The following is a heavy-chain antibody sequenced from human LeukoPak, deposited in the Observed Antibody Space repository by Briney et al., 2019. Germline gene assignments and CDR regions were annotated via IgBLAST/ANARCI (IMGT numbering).Heavy chain of an antibody. CDR3: ARDSDNSGWLDYYMDV. J-gene: IGHJ6*03. V-gene: IGHV3-21*01. Sequence: GGSLRLSCAASGFTFTTYSMNWVRQAPGKGLEWVSSISSSGDYIYYADSLKGRFTISRDNAENSLYLQMTRLRAEDTAVYYCARDSDNSGWLDYYMDVWGKGTTVTISS. D-gene: IGHD6-19*01. CDR1: GFTFTTYS. CDR2: ISSSGDYI.